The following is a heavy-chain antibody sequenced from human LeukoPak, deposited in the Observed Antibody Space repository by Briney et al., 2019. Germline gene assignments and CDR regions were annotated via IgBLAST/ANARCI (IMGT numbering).Heavy chain of an antibody. Sequence: PGGSLRLSCAASGFTYSRHAITWVRQAPGKGLDWVSSISGGGYATYYADSVKGRFTISRDNSANTLYLQMNSLRVDDTAVYFCARDLSVVGCPYPCDSWGRGTLVTVSS. CDR3: ARDLSVVGCPYPCDS. CDR1: GFTYSRHA. J-gene: IGHJ4*02. D-gene: IGHD2-21*01. CDR2: ISGGGYAT. V-gene: IGHV3-23*01.